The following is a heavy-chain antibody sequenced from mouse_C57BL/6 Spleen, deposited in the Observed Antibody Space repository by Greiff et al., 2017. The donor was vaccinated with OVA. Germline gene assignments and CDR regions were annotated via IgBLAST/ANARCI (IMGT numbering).Heavy chain of an antibody. D-gene: IGHD1-1*01. V-gene: IGHV5-17*01. J-gene: IGHJ1*03. CDR1: GFTFSDYG. Sequence: EVKLVESGGGLVKPGGSLKLSCAASGFTFSDYGMHWVRQAPEKGLEWVAYISSGSSTIYYADTVKGRFTISRDNAKNTLFLQMTSLRSEDTAMDYCARRGGSSYWYFDVWGTGTTVTVSS. CDR2: ISSGSSTI. CDR3: ARRGGSSYWYFDV.